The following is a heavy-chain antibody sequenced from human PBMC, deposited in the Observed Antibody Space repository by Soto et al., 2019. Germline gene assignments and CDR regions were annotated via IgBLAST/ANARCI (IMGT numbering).Heavy chain of an antibody. J-gene: IGHJ4*02. CDR3: ARRQSSSWYGL. D-gene: IGHD6-13*01. CDR2: IYYSGST. CDR1: GGSISSSSYY. Sequence: PSETLSLTCTVSGGSISSSSYYWGWIRQPPGKGLEWIGSIYYSGSTYYNTSLKSRVTISVDTSKNQFSLKLSSVTAADTAVYYCARRQSSSWYGLWGQGTRVTVS. V-gene: IGHV4-39*01.